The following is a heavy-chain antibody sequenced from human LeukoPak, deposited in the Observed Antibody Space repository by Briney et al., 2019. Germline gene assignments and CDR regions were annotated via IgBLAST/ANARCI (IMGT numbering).Heavy chain of an antibody. V-gene: IGHV4-38-2*02. CDR3: AKGSPRFFDY. Sequence: SETLSLTCTVSGYSISSGYYWGWIRQPPGKGLEWIGSIYHSGSTYYNPSLKSRVTISVDTSKNQFSLKLSSVTAADTAVYYCAKGSPRFFDYWGQGTLVTVSS. D-gene: IGHD2-15*01. CDR1: GYSISSGYY. CDR2: IYHSGST. J-gene: IGHJ4*02.